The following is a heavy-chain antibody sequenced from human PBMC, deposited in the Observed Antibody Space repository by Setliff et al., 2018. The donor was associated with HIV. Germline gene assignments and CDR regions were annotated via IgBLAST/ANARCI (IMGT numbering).Heavy chain of an antibody. V-gene: IGHV3-48*01. CDR2: ISGNSGAV. CDR1: GFTVSRYY. D-gene: IGHD1-26*01. J-gene: IGHJ4*02. Sequence: PGGSLRLSCAASGFTVSRYYMSWVRQAPGKGLEWVSFISGNSGAVTYADSVKGRFTISRDNARNSLYLQLNSLRAEDTAVYYCARDRGGSYTPLDFWGQGTLVTVSS. CDR3: ARDRGGSYTPLDF.